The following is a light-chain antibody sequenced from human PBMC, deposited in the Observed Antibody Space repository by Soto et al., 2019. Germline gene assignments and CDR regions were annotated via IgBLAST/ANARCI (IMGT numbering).Light chain of an antibody. Sequence: QSALTQPASVSXXPGQSITISCTGTSSDVGGYNYVSWYQQHPGKAPKLMIYEVSNRPSGVSNRFSGSKSGNTASLTISGLQAEDDSDYYCSSYTSSSTLVFGGGTKLTVL. V-gene: IGLV2-14*01. CDR2: EVS. CDR3: SSYTSSSTLV. J-gene: IGLJ2*01. CDR1: SSDVGGYNY.